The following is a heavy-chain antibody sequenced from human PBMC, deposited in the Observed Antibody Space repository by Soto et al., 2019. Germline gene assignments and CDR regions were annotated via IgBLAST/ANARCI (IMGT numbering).Heavy chain of an antibody. D-gene: IGHD2-8*01. CDR1: GFTFSSYW. J-gene: IGHJ4*02. CDR3: ARDLGYCTNGVCPSYGDY. CDR2: INSDGSST. V-gene: IGHV3-74*01. Sequence: GGSLRLSCAASGFTFSSYWMHWVRQAPGKGLVWVSRINSDGSSTSYADSVKGRFTISRDNAKNTLYLQMNSLRAEDTAVYYCARDLGYCTNGVCPSYGDYWGQGTLVTVSS.